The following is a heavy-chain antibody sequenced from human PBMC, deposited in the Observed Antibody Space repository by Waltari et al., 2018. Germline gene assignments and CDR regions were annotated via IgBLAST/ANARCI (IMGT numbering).Heavy chain of an antibody. Sequence: EVQLVESGGGLIQPGMSLRLSCAASGFTISNNYISWVRPGPGKGLEWVSGFYGGGNSYHAVSVKGRFTVSRDASKNTVYLQMNSLTAEDTAVYYCALSSGVVKGYLDYWGQGTLVTVSS. CDR1: GFTISNNY. D-gene: IGHD3-3*01. V-gene: IGHV3-53*02. CDR2: FYGGGNS. CDR3: ALSSGVVKGYLDY. J-gene: IGHJ4*02.